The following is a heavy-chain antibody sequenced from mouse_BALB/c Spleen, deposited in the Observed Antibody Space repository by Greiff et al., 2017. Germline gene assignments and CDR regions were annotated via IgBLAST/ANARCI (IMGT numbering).Heavy chain of an antibody. Sequence: EVQLVESGGGLVQPGGSLKLSCAASGFTFSSYGMSWVRQTPDKRLELVATINSNGGSTYYPDSVKGRFTISRDNAKNTLYLQMSSLKSEDTAMYYCARDDGYYQYYYAMDYWGQGTSVTVSS. J-gene: IGHJ4*01. V-gene: IGHV5-6-3*01. CDR1: GFTFSSYG. CDR2: INSNGGST. CDR3: ARDDGYYQYYYAMDY. D-gene: IGHD2-3*01.